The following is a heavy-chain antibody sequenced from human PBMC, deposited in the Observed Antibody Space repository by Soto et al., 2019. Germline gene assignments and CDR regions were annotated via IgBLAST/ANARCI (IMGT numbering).Heavy chain of an antibody. CDR1: GGTFSSYA. J-gene: IGHJ6*02. D-gene: IGHD6-13*01. V-gene: IGHV1-69*13. CDR3: ARDGEGSSWARGGYYYYYGMDV. CDR2: IIPIFGTA. Sequence: ASVKVSCKASGGTFSSYAISWVRQAPGQGLEWMGGIIPIFGTANYAQKFQGRVTITADESTSTAYMELSSLRSEDTAVYYCARDGEGSSWARGGYYYYYGMDVWGQGTTVTVSS.